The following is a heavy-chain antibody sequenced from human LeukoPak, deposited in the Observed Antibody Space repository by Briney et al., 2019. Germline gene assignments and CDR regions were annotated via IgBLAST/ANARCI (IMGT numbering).Heavy chain of an antibody. Sequence: SETLSLTCAVYGGSFSGYYWSWIRQPPGKGLEWIGEINHSGSTNYNPSLKSRVTISVDTSKDQFSLKLSSVTAADTAVYYCARADYGDHDSFFGYWGQGTLVTVSS. D-gene: IGHD4-17*01. CDR3: ARADYGDHDSFFGY. CDR1: GGSFSGYY. V-gene: IGHV4-34*01. CDR2: INHSGST. J-gene: IGHJ4*02.